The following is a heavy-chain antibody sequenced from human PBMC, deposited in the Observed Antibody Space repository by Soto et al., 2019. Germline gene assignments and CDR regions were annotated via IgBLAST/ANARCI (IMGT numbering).Heavy chain of an antibody. D-gene: IGHD2-2*01. CDR3: ARAGYCSSTSCSDAFDI. V-gene: IGHV1-3*01. CDR2: INAGNGNT. Sequence: GASVKVSCKASGYTFTNYAMHWVRQAPGQRLEWMGWINAGNGNTQFSQKFQGRVTITRDTSASTAYMELSSPRSEDTAVYYCARAGYCSSTSCSDAFDIWGQGTMVTVSS. J-gene: IGHJ3*02. CDR1: GYTFTNYA.